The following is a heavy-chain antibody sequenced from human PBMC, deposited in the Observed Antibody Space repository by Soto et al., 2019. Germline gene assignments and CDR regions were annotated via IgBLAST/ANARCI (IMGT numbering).Heavy chain of an antibody. CDR3: ARNIAAAGRNYYYGMDV. CDR2: INAGNGNT. V-gene: IGHV1-3*01. J-gene: IGHJ6*02. CDR1: GYTFTSYA. D-gene: IGHD6-13*01. Sequence: ASVKVSCKASGYTFTSYAMHWVRQAPGQRLEWMGWINAGNGNTKYSQKFQGRVTITRDTSASTAYMELSSLRSEDTAVYYCARNIAAAGRNYYYGMDVWGQGTTVTVSS.